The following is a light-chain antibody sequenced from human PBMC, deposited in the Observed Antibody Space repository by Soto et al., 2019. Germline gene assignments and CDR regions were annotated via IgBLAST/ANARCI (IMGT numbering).Light chain of an antibody. Sequence: DIQMTQSPSSLSSSFGDRVTITCRASQTISSPLSWYQQKPGKVPELLIYATSRLQSGVPSRFSGSRSGTDFTLTISSATPEDFATYYCQHNYGPPAFGQGTRLEIK. CDR2: ATS. J-gene: IGKJ5*01. CDR1: QTISSP. CDR3: QHNYGPPA. V-gene: IGKV1-39*01.